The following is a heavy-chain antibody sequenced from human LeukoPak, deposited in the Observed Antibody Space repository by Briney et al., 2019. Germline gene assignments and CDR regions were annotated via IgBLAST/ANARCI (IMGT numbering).Heavy chain of an antibody. Sequence: PGGSLRLSCAASGFTFSSYTMNWVRQAPGKGLEWVSSISSNSAYIYYADSLKGRFTISRDNAKNSVYLQMNSLRVEDTAVYYCARGSWGIWGQGTMVTVSS. CDR2: ISSNSAYI. D-gene: IGHD1-26*01. J-gene: IGHJ3*02. CDR1: GFTFSSYT. CDR3: ARGSWGI. V-gene: IGHV3-21*01.